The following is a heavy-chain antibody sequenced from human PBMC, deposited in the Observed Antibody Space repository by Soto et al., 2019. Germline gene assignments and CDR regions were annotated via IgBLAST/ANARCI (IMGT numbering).Heavy chain of an antibody. D-gene: IGHD3-3*01. CDR1: GGSFSGYY. J-gene: IGHJ3*02. CDR2: INHSGST. Sequence: PSETLSLTCAVYGGSFSGYYWSWIRQPPGKGLEWIGEINHSGSTNYNPSLKSRVTISVDTSKNQFSLKLSSVTAADTAVYYCARWGSTMYYDFWSGYKDDAFDIWGQGTMVTVSS. V-gene: IGHV4-34*01. CDR3: ARWGSTMYYDFWSGYKDDAFDI.